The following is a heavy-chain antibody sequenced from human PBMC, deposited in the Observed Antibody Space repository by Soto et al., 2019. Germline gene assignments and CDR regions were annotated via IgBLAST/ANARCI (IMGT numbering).Heavy chain of an antibody. J-gene: IGHJ4*02. V-gene: IGHV3-66*01. Sequence: GGSLRLSCAASGFTVSSNYMSWVRQAPGKGLEWISIIYSAGNTYYADSVKGRFTISRDNSKNTLYLQMNSLRAEDTAVYYCAKDRTTGLVFSHYLDYWGQGTLVTVSS. CDR3: AKDRTTGLVFSHYLDY. CDR2: IYSAGNT. D-gene: IGHD3-3*02. CDR1: GFTVSSNY.